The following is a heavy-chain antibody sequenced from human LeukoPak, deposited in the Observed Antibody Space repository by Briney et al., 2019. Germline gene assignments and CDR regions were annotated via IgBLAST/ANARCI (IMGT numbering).Heavy chain of an antibody. D-gene: IGHD6-19*01. CDR3: ARDPSNTSGWETWFDP. J-gene: IGHJ5*02. V-gene: IGHV1-18*01. CDR1: GYTFSRHG. CDR2: ISCYNGDT. Sequence: ASVKVSCKASGYTFSRHGISWVRQAPGQGLEWMGWISCYNGDTNYAQKFQGRVTVTTDTSTSTAYMELRSLTSDDTAVYYCARDPSNTSGWETWFDPWGQGTLVTVSS.